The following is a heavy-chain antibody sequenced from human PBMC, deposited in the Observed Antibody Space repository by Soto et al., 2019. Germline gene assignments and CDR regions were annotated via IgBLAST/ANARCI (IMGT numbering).Heavy chain of an antibody. V-gene: IGHV4-31*03. CDR2: IFYNGST. Sequence: QVQLQESGPGLVKPSQTLSLTCTVSGDSISSGHYFWSWIRQLPGKGLEWIGNIFYNGSTYYNPSLKSRFTISLDTSKSQFSLKVSSVTAADTAVYFCARDRYFDLWGRGTLVTVSS. CDR3: ARDRYFDL. J-gene: IGHJ2*01. CDR1: GDSISSGHYF.